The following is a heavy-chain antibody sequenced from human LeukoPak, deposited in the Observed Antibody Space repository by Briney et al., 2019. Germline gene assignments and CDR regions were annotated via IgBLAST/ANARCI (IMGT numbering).Heavy chain of an antibody. CDR1: GGSISSTSYY. CDR2: IYYSGST. J-gene: IGHJ4*02. CDR3: ARHSPPHWSGYYTPFDY. V-gene: IGHV4-39*01. D-gene: IGHD3-3*01. Sequence: SETLSLTCTVSGGSISSTSYYWGWIRQPPGKGLEWIGSIYYSGSTYYNPSLKSRVTMSVDTSKNQFSLQLSSVTAADTAVYYCARHSPPHWSGYYTPFDYWGQGTLVTVSS.